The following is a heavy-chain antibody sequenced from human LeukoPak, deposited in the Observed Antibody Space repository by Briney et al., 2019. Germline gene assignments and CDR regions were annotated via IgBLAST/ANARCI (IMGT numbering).Heavy chain of an antibody. Sequence: PGGSLRLSCAASGFTFSSYAMSWVRRAPGKGREWFSAIGGSGGSTYYADSVKGRFTISRDNSKNTLYLQMNSLRAEDTAVYYCAKVRVLRYFDWLAPPNNFDYWGQGTLVTVSS. CDR2: IGGSGGST. D-gene: IGHD3-9*01. J-gene: IGHJ4*02. CDR1: GFTFSSYA. V-gene: IGHV3-23*01. CDR3: AKVRVLRYFDWLAPPNNFDY.